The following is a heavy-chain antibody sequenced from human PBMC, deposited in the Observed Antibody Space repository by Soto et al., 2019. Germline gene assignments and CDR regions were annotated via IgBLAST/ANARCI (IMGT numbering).Heavy chain of an antibody. J-gene: IGHJ4*02. CDR3: AGTEDCSSTSCYDFDY. CDR1: GGSVSNNY. V-gene: IGHV4-59*02. Sequence: KTSETLSLTCTVSGGSVSNNYWSWIRQPPGKGLEWIGSVYYSGSTNYNPSLKSRVTISVDTSKNQFSLKVYSVTAADTAVYFCAGTEDCSSTSCYDFDYWGQGTLVTVSS. CDR2: VYYSGST. D-gene: IGHD2-2*01.